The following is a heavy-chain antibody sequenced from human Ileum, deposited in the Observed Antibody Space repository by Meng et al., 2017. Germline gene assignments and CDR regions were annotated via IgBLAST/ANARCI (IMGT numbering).Heavy chain of an antibody. D-gene: IGHD4-17*01. CDR2: IYTSGST. J-gene: IGHJ5*02. Sequence: QGHVQEAGPGRGKPSEPSSLTCPVSGGASSSYYWSWIRQPAGKGLEWIGRIYTSGSTNYNPSLKSRVTMSVDTSKNQFSLKLSSVTAADTAVYYCARDVVPTVTYYYNWFDPWGQGTLVTVSS. CDR1: GGASSSYY. CDR3: ARDVVPTVTYYYNWFDP. V-gene: IGHV4-4*07.